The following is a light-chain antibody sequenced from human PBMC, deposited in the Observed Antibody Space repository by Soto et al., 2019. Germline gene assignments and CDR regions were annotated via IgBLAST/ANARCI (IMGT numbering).Light chain of an antibody. CDR2: EVN. V-gene: IGLV2-8*01. J-gene: IGLJ2*01. CDR3: SSYAGSKNFIL. Sequence: QSALTQPPSASGSPGQSVTISCTGTTSDVGGYNYVSWYQLHPGKVPKLIISEVNKRPSGVPDRFSGSKSGSTAPLTVSGLQAEDEADYFCSSYAGSKNFILFGGGTKLTVL. CDR1: TSDVGGYNY.